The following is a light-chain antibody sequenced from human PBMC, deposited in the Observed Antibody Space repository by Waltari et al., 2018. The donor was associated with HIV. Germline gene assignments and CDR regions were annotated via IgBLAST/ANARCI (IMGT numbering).Light chain of an antibody. J-gene: IGLJ3*02. V-gene: IGLV1-44*01. CDR2: NNN. CDR3: AAWDDSLNGRV. CDR1: SSNIGRNT. Sequence: QSVLTQPPSASGTPGQRVTISCSGSSSNIGRNTVNWYQQLPGPAPKRLIYNNNQRPSGAPDRFSGSKSGTSASLAISGLQSEDEADYYCAAWDDSLNGRVFGGGTKLTVL.